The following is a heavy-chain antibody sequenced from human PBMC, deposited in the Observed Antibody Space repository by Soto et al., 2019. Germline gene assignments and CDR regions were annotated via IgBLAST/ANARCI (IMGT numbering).Heavy chain of an antibody. D-gene: IGHD3-3*01. CDR3: AREAYDFWSGYYGLGLDY. V-gene: IGHV3-30-3*01. CDR1: GFTFSSYA. Sequence: GGSLRLSCAASGFTFSSYAMHWVRQAPGKGLEWVAVISYDGSNKYYADSVKGRFTISRDNSKNTLYLQMNSLRAEDTAVYYCAREAYDFWSGYYGLGLDYWGQGTLVTVYS. CDR2: ISYDGSNK. J-gene: IGHJ4*02.